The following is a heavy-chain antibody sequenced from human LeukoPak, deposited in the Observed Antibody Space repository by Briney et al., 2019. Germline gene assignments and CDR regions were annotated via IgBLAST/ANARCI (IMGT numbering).Heavy chain of an antibody. Sequence: QPGGSLRLSCAASGFTFSSYAMHWVRQAPGKGLEWVAVISYDGSNKYYADSVKGRFTISRDNSKNTLYLQMNSLRAEDTAVYYCARDPYYYGSGSSLGYFDYWGQGTLVTVSS. D-gene: IGHD3-10*01. J-gene: IGHJ4*02. CDR1: GFTFSSYA. V-gene: IGHV3-30*04. CDR2: ISYDGSNK. CDR3: ARDPYYYGSGSSLGYFDY.